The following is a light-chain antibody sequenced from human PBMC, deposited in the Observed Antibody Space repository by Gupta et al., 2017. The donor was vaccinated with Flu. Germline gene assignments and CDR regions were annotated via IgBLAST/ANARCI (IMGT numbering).Light chain of an antibody. CDR3: QQYNNWPPLT. CDR2: GAF. J-gene: IGKJ4*01. Sequence: RVTLAGRASQRIVSDLSWYQQKPGQAPRLLIYGAFTRATGIPARFSGSGSGTEFTLTIISLQSEDFAVYYCQQYNNWPPLTFGGGTKVEIK. CDR1: QRIVSD. V-gene: IGKV3-15*01.